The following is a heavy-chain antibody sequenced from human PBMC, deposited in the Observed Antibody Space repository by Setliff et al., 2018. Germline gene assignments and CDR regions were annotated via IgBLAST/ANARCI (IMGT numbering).Heavy chain of an antibody. J-gene: IGHJ4*02. Sequence: PLGGSLRLSCVASGFTFSRYWMSWVRQAPGKGLEWVANIKQDGSEKYYVDSVKGRFTISRDNAKNSLYLQMNSLRAEDTAVYYCARDGGEYWGQGTLVTVSS. CDR2: IKQDGSEK. V-gene: IGHV3-7*01. CDR1: GFTFSRYW. D-gene: IGHD3-16*01. CDR3: ARDGGEY.